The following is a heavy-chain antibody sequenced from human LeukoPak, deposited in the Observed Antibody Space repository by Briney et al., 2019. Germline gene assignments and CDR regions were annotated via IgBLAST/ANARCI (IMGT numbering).Heavy chain of an antibody. Sequence: GSLRLSCAASGFSFISYGMHWVRQAPGKGLEWGGVISDDGRRKDYADSVRGRFTISRDNSKDTLYLQMNSLRAEDTAVYYCAKRPSDYGDYVTYFDYWGQGTLVTVSS. CDR2: ISDDGRRK. CDR3: AKRPSDYGDYVTYFDY. D-gene: IGHD4-17*01. V-gene: IGHV3-30*18. J-gene: IGHJ4*02. CDR1: GFSFISYG.